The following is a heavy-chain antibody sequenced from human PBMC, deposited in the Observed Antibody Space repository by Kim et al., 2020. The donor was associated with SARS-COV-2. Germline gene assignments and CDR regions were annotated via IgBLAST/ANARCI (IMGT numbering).Heavy chain of an antibody. D-gene: IGHD2-2*01. Sequence: ASVKVSCKASGYTFTSYGISWVRQAPGQGLEWMGWISAYNGNTNYAQKLQGRVTMTTDTSTSTAYMELRSLRSDDTAVYYCARDHRGLVPAATNVLLAYYYYGMDDWGQGTTVTVSS. CDR3: ARDHRGLVPAATNVLLAYYYYGMDD. J-gene: IGHJ6*02. CDR2: ISAYNGNT. V-gene: IGHV1-18*04. CDR1: GYTFTSYG.